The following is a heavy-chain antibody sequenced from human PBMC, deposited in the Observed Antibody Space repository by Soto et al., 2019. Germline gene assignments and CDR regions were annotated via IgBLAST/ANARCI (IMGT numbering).Heavy chain of an antibody. CDR1: GFVFSTYA. D-gene: IGHD1-26*01. V-gene: IGHV3-64*02. J-gene: IGHJ4*02. CDR3: ARAETIMRAPFDY. Sequence: PGGSLRLSCAASGFVFSTYAMHWVRQAPGKGLEYVSAISHNGGSTYYADSVKGRFTISRDNSKNTVYPQMGSLRVDDMAVYYCARAETIMRAPFDYWGQGTVVTVSS. CDR2: ISHNGGST.